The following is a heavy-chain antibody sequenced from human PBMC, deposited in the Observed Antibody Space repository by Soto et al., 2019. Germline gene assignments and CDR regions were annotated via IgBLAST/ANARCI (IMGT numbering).Heavy chain of an antibody. Sequence: RGSLRLSCTASGFTFSTYAMSWVRHVPGKGMEWVSGFFGNGGGISHADSAKGRFTISRDNFNNVLYLQMQSPRVEHTDVYYCVRVRQRDGRRPFDPGGQGTLGTVSS. V-gene: IGHV3-23*01. CDR2: FFGNGGGI. CDR3: VRVRQRDGRRPFDP. CDR1: GFTFSTYA. D-gene: IGHD2-8*01. J-gene: IGHJ5*02.